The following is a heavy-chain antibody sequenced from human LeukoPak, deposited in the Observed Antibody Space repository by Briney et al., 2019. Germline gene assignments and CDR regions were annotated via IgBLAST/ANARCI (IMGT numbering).Heavy chain of an antibody. D-gene: IGHD2-21*02. Sequence: ASVKVSCKAPGYTFSAYYMYWVREAPGQGLEWVGWINPYTGDTKYAQNFQGRVTMTRDTSISTVYMEVSRLRSDDTAVYYCARTCGGDCYILDSWGQGTLVTVSS. CDR1: GYTFSAYY. J-gene: IGHJ4*02. CDR2: INPYTGDT. CDR3: ARTCGGDCYILDS. V-gene: IGHV1-2*02.